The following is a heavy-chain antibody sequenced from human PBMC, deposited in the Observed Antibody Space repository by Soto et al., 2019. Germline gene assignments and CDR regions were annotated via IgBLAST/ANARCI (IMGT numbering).Heavy chain of an antibody. CDR2: INHSGST. Sequence: SETLSLTCAVYGGSFSGYYWSWIRQPPGKGLEWIGEINHSGSTNNNPSLKSRVTISVDTSRNQFSLKLSSVTAADTAVYYCATRATYYYGSGSYSIPGWFDPWGQGTLVTVSS. D-gene: IGHD3-10*01. CDR1: GGSFSGYY. V-gene: IGHV4-34*01. J-gene: IGHJ5*02. CDR3: ATRATYYYGSGSYSIPGWFDP.